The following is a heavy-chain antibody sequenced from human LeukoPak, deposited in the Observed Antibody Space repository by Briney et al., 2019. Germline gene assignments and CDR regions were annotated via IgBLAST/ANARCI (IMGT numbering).Heavy chain of an antibody. D-gene: IGHD6-19*01. CDR1: GYTFSNYG. V-gene: IGHV1-18*04. Sequence: ASVKVPCKASGYTFSNYGISWVRQAPGLGLEWMGWTSYNGNTNYAQKFQDRVTMTTDTSTTTAYVELRSLESDDTAVYYCARHSGSGWQALGYWGQGTLVTVSS. CDR3: ARHSGSGWQALGY. J-gene: IGHJ4*02. CDR2: TSYNGNT.